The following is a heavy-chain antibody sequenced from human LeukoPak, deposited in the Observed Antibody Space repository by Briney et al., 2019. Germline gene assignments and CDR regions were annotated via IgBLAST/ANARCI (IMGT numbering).Heavy chain of an antibody. CDR1: GGTFSRYA. V-gene: IGHV1-69*01. CDR2: IIPIFGTA. CDR3: ARDNSVEDTAWWFDP. D-gene: IGHD4-23*01. Sequence: SVKVSCKASGGTFSRYAISWVRQAPGQGLEWMGGIIPIFGTANYAQKFQGRVTITADESTSTAYMELSSLRSEDTAVYYCARDNSVEDTAWWFDPWGQGTLVTVSS. J-gene: IGHJ5*02.